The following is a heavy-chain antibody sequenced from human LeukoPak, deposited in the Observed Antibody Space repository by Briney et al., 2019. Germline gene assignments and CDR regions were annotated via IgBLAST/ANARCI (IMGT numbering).Heavy chain of an antibody. CDR1: GFTFRSYG. CDR2: IWYDGSNK. CDR3: AKGSEYSSSVFDY. Sequence: GKSLRLSCGASGFTFRSYGMPWVRQASGKGLEWVAVIWYDGSNKYYADSVKGRFTISRDNSKNTLYLQMNSLRAEDTAVYYCAKGSEYSSSVFDYWGQGTLVTVSS. J-gene: IGHJ4*02. D-gene: IGHD6-6*01. V-gene: IGHV3-33*06.